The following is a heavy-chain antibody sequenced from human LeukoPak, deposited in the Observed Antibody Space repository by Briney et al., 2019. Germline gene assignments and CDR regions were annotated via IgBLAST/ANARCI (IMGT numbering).Heavy chain of an antibody. D-gene: IGHD3-10*01. J-gene: IGHJ4*02. Sequence: SQTLSLTCAVSGGSISSGGNSWSWIRQPPGKGLEWIGYIYHSGSTYYNPSLKSRLTISVDRSKNQFSLKLSSVTAADTAVYYCARARAVRGVSGVDYWGQGTLVTVSS. V-gene: IGHV4-30-2*01. CDR2: IYHSGST. CDR3: ARARAVRGVSGVDY. CDR1: GGSISSGGNS.